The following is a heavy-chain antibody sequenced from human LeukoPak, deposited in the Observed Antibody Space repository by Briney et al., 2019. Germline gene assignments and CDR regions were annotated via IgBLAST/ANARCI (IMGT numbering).Heavy chain of an antibody. CDR2: LYSGGST. CDR1: GFTVSSTY. Sequence: GGSLRLSCAASGFTVSSTYMNWVRQAPGKGLERVSVLYSGGSTYYADSVKGRFTISRDNSKNTLYLQMNSLRAEDTAVYYCARDSCSGGTCYFPDAFDIWGQGTLVTVSS. D-gene: IGHD2-15*01. CDR3: ARDSCSGGTCYFPDAFDI. V-gene: IGHV3-66*01. J-gene: IGHJ3*02.